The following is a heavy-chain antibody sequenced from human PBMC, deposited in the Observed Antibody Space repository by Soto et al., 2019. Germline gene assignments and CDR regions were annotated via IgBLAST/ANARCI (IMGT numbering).Heavy chain of an antibody. J-gene: IGHJ4*02. CDR1: GYTFTSYG. D-gene: IGHD1-26*01. CDR2: ISAYNGNT. Sequence: QVQLVQSGAEVKKPGASVKVSCKASGYTFTSYGISWVRQAPGQGLEWMGWISAYNGNTKYAQKLQGRGTMTTDTATSTAYRELRSLRSDDTAVYFCARDAAVGLFDYWGQGTLVTVSS. V-gene: IGHV1-18*01. CDR3: ARDAAVGLFDY.